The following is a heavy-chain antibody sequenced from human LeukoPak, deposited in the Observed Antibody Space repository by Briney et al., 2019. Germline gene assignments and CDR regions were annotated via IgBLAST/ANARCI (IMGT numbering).Heavy chain of an antibody. V-gene: IGHV4-61*01. CDR1: GVSINTCCYY. CDR3: ARGRSYGFDFDS. D-gene: IGHD5-18*01. CDR2: KYYSEST. Sequence: SETLSLTCVVSGVSINTCCYYWPCLRQPPGEGLEGLGYKYYSESTIYNSSRRGRLTISLNLSKDQFSLRLTSLTAADAAVYFCARGRSYGFDFDSWGPGTLVIVSS. J-gene: IGHJ4*02.